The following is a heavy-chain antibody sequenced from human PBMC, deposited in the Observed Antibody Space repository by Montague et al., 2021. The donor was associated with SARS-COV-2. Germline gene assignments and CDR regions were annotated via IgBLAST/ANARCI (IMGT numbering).Heavy chain of an antibody. Sequence: SETLSLTCTVSSGSISNYYWSWIRQPPGKGLEWIGFISHTDSTNYNPSHERRVSISIDTSKTQFSLRVRSVTAADTAVDYCARSVEFAYGLDVWGQGTTVTISS. D-gene: IGHD3-10*01. J-gene: IGHJ6*02. CDR1: SGSISNYY. CDR3: ARSVEFAYGLDV. CDR2: ISHTDST. V-gene: IGHV4-59*08.